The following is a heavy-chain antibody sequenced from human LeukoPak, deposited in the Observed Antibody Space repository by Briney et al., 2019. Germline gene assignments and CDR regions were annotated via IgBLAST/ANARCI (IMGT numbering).Heavy chain of an antibody. CDR1: GGSFSGYY. V-gene: IGHV4-34*01. D-gene: IGHD4-11*01. CDR2: INHSGST. J-gene: IGHJ6*02. CDR3: ARAHYSNLYYYYGMDV. Sequence: SETLSLTCAVYGGSFSGYYWSWIRQPPGKGLEWIGEINHSGSTNYNPSLKSRVTMSVDTSKNQFSLKLSSVTAADTAVYYCARAHYSNLYYYYGMDVWGQGTTVTVSS.